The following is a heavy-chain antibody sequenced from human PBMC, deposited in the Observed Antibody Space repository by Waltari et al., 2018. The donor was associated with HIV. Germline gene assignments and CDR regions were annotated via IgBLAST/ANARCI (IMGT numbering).Heavy chain of an antibody. D-gene: IGHD3-9*01. V-gene: IGHV1-46*01. CDR3: AKGNYDILTGYSHFYYYYGMDV. Sequence: AEVKKPGASVKVSCKASGYTFTSYYMHWVRQAPGQGLEWMGIINPSGGSTSYAQKFQGRVTMTRDTSTSTVYMELSSLRSEDTAVYYCAKGNYDILTGYSHFYYYYGMDVWGQGTTVTVSS. J-gene: IGHJ6*02. CDR2: INPSGGST. CDR1: GYTFTSYY.